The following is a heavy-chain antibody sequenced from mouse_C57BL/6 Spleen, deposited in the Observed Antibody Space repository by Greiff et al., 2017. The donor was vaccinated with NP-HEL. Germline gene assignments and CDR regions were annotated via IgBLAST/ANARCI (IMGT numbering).Heavy chain of an antibody. CDR1: GYTFTSYD. J-gene: IGHJ2*01. Sequence: QVQLQQSGPELVKPGASVKLSCKASGYTFTSYDINWVKQRPGQGLEWIGWIYPRDGSTKYNEKFKGKATLTVDTSSSTAYMELHSLTSEDSAVYFCARVTGTSVHPFDYWGQGTTLTVSS. D-gene: IGHD4-1*01. CDR3: ARVTGTSVHPFDY. V-gene: IGHV1-85*01. CDR2: IYPRDGST.